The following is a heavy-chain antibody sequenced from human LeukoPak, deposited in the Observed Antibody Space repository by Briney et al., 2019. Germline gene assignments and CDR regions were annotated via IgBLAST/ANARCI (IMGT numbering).Heavy chain of an antibody. D-gene: IGHD1-1*01. Sequence: SQTLSLTCTVSGGSISSGSYYWSWIRQPAGKGLEWIGRIYTSGSTYYNPSLKSRVTISVDTSKNQFSLKLSSVTAADTAVYYCARDLTYTGFNTWGQGTLVTVSS. CDR3: ARDLTYTGFNT. V-gene: IGHV4-61*02. CDR1: GGSISSGSYY. J-gene: IGHJ5*02. CDR2: IYTSGST.